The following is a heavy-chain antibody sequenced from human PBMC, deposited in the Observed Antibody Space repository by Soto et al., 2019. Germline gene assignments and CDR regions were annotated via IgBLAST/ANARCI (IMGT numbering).Heavy chain of an antibody. D-gene: IGHD6-13*01. Sequence: PSETLSLTCTVSGGSVTSDEDYWNWIRQPAGKGLEWIGRIYTSGSTNYNPSLKSRVTMSVDTSKNQFSLNLSSVTAADTAVYYCAGIGARIYYGMDVWGQGTTVTVSS. CDR1: GGSVTSDEDY. J-gene: IGHJ6*02. CDR3: AGIGARIYYGMDV. V-gene: IGHV4-61*02. CDR2: IYTSGST.